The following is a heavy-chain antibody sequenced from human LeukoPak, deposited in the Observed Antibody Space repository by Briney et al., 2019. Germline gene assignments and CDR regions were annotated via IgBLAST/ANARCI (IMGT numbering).Heavy chain of an antibody. J-gene: IGHJ4*02. V-gene: IGHV1-46*01. CDR2: INPSGGST. D-gene: IGHD3-22*01. CDR3: ARSYDSSGYYYPRWAFDY. Sequence: ASVKVSCKASGYTFTSYYMHWVRQAPGQGLEWMGIINPSGGSTSYAQKFQGRVTMTRDTSTSTVYMELSSLRSEDTAVYYCARSYDSSGYYYPRWAFDYWGQGTLVTVS. CDR1: GYTFTSYY.